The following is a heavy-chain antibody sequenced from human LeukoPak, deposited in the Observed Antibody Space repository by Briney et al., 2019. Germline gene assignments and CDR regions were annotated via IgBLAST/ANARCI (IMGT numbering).Heavy chain of an antibody. CDR1: GGTFSSYA. CDR2: IIPILGTA. V-gene: IGHV1-69*01. J-gene: IGHJ3*02. CDR3: ARGGSSSKAFDI. D-gene: IGHD6-6*01. Sequence: ASVNVSCKASGGTFSSYAISWVRQAPGQGLEWMGGIIPILGTANYAQKFQGRVTITADESTSTAYMELSSLRSEDTAVYYCARGGSSSKAFDIWGQGTMVTVSS.